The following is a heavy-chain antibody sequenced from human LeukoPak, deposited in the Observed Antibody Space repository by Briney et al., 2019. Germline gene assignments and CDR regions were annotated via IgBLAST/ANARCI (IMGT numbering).Heavy chain of an antibody. D-gene: IGHD1-26*01. CDR2: ISSSSSYI. Sequence: GGSLRLSCAASGFTFSNYSMSWVRQAPGKGLEWVSSISSSSSYIYYADSVKGRFTISRDNSKNSMYLQMNSLRAEDTAVYYCARDGATDDYSYGMDVWGQGTTVTVSS. J-gene: IGHJ6*02. V-gene: IGHV3-21*01. CDR1: GFTFSNYS. CDR3: ARDGATDDYSYGMDV.